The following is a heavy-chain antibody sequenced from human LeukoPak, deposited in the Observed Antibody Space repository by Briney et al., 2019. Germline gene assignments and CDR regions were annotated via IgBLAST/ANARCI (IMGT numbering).Heavy chain of an antibody. CDR1: GFTFDDYA. J-gene: IGHJ4*02. D-gene: IGHD6-13*01. CDR2: ISWNSGNI. V-gene: IGHV3-9*01. Sequence: GGSLRLSCAASGFTFDDYAMHWVRQAPGKGLEWVSGISWNSGNIGYADSVKGRFTISRDNAKNSLYLQMNSLRAVDTALYYCAKDAYSSNWYYFDYWGQGTLVTVSS. CDR3: AKDAYSSNWYYFDY.